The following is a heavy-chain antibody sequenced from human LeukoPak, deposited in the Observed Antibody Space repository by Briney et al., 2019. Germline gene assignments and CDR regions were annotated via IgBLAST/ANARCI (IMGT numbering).Heavy chain of an antibody. J-gene: IGHJ6*02. CDR2: INPSGGST. CDR3: ARDSGPSANYYYYGMDV. CDR1: GYTFTSYY. Sequence: GASVKVSCKASGYTFTSYYMHWVRQAPGQGLEWMGIINPSGGSTSYTQKFQGRVTMTRDTSTSTVYMELSSLRSEDTAVYYCARDSGPSANYYYYGMDVWGQGTTVTVS. D-gene: IGHD1-14*01. V-gene: IGHV1-46*01.